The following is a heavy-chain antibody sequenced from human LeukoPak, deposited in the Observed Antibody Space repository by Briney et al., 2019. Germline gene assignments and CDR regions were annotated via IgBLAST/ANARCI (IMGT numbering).Heavy chain of an antibody. D-gene: IGHD4-23*01. V-gene: IGHV4-39*02. Sequence: SETLSLTCTVSGGSISTSSYYWGWIRQPPGKGLEWIGIISYSGSTYYNPSLKSRVTISVDTSKNQFSLRLSSVTAADTAVYYCARDRLRWPKIDYWGQGTLVTVSS. CDR3: ARDRLRWPKIDY. CDR1: GGSISTSSYY. CDR2: ISYSGST. J-gene: IGHJ4*02.